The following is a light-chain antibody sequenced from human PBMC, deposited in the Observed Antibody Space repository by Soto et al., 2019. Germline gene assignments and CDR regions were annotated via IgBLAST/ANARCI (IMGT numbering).Light chain of an antibody. CDR3: QSADSINWV. Sequence: SYELTQPPSVSVSPGQTARITCSGDALPKQYAYWYQQKPGQAPVLVIYKDSERPSGIPERFSGSSSGTTVTLTISGVQAEDEADYYCQSADSINWVFGGGTKVTVL. CDR1: ALPKQY. CDR2: KDS. V-gene: IGLV3-25*03. J-gene: IGLJ3*02.